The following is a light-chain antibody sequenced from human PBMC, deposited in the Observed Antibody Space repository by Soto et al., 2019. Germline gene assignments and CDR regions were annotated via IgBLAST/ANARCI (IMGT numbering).Light chain of an antibody. CDR2: GAS. V-gene: IGKV3-15*01. J-gene: IGKJ4*01. CDR3: QQDNNWPPLT. CDR1: QSGSVN. Sequence: EIVMTQSPATLSVSRGERATLCSRASQSGSVNLAWYQQKPGQPPRLLIYGASTRATGIPARFSGSGSGTEFTLTINSLQSEDFAVYYCQQDNNWPPLTFGGGTKVDIK.